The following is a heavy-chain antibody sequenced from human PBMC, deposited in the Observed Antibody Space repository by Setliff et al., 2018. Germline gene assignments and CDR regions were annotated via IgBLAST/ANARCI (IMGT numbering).Heavy chain of an antibody. J-gene: IGHJ4*02. Sequence: PGESLKISCKGSGYSFTNYWIGWVRQLPGKGLEWMGRIEPTDSYTNYSPSFQGHVTISIDKSITTAYLQWSSLKASDTAIYYCARAPEATSTSYYNPFDSWGQGTLVTVSS. CDR1: GYSFTNYW. CDR2: IEPTDSYT. V-gene: IGHV5-10-1*01. D-gene: IGHD3-10*01. CDR3: ARAPEATSTSYYNPFDS.